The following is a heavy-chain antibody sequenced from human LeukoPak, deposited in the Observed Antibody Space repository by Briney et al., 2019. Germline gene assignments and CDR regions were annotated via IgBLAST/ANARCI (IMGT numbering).Heavy chain of an antibody. D-gene: IGHD6-13*01. J-gene: IGHJ5*02. CDR3: ARDSSIAAAGTFCFDP. V-gene: IGHV1-2*02. Sequence: ASVKVSCKASGYTFTCYYMHWVRQAPGQGLEWMGWINPNSGGTNYAQKFQGRVTITADESTSTAYMELSSLRSEDTAVYYCARDSSIAAAGTFCFDPWGQGTLVTVSS. CDR1: GYTFTCYY. CDR2: INPNSGGT.